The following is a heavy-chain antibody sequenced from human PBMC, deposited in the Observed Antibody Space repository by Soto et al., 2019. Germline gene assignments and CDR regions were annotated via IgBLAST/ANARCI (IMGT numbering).Heavy chain of an antibody. Sequence: SETLSLTCTVTGGSISSYYWSWIRQPPGKGLEWIGYIYYSGSTNYNPSLKSRVTISVDTSKNQFSLKLSSVTAADTAVYYCARDKGYDLNWFDPWGQGTLVTVSS. CDR1: GGSISSYY. CDR2: IYYSGST. J-gene: IGHJ5*02. CDR3: ARDKGYDLNWFDP. V-gene: IGHV4-59*01. D-gene: IGHD5-12*01.